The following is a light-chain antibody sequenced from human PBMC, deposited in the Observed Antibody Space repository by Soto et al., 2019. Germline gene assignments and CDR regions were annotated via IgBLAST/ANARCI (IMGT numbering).Light chain of an antibody. CDR1: QSISSNY. Sequence: EIVLTQSPGTLSMSPGERATLSCRASQSISSNYLAWYQQKPGQAPRLLIYGASSRATGIPDRFSGSGSGTHFTLTVIRLDAEDNSVYYCQQHGSLPRTFGQGTKVEFQ. V-gene: IGKV3-20*01. CDR3: QQHGSLPRT. CDR2: GAS. J-gene: IGKJ1*01.